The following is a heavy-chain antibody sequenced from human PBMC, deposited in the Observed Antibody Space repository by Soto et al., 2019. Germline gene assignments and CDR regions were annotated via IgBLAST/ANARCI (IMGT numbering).Heavy chain of an antibody. J-gene: IGHJ3*02. CDR1: GFTFSSYS. CDR2: VSSGSSTI. Sequence: GGSLRLSCAASGFTFSSYSMNWVRQAPGKGLEWVSYVSSGSSTIYYADSVKGRFTISRDNAKNSLYLQMNSLRAEDTAVYYCARGFDYDFWSGYHDAFDIWGQGTMVT. V-gene: IGHV3-48*01. CDR3: ARGFDYDFWSGYHDAFDI. D-gene: IGHD3-3*01.